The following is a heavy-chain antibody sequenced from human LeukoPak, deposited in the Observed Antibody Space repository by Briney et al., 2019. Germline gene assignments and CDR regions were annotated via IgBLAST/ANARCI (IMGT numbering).Heavy chain of an antibody. Sequence: PGGSLRLSCEASGFTFKTYGMHWVRQAPGKGLEWLAVISYDERNKYYGDSEKGRFTISRDNSKNTLYLQMSSLRPEDTAVYYCANGAVYCTSPKYPTGSAPSCFAHWGQGTLVTVSS. CDR1: GFTFKTYG. J-gene: IGHJ4*02. D-gene: IGHD2-2*01. V-gene: IGHV3-30*18. CDR3: ANGAVYCTSPKYPTGSAPSCFAH. CDR2: ISYDERNK.